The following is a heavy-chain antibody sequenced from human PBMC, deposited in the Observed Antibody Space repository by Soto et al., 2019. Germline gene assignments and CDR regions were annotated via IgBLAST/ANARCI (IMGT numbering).Heavy chain of an antibody. V-gene: IGHV1-69*13. CDR1: GGTFSSYA. D-gene: IGHD5-18*01. CDR3: AREARLGYSYGPGHDAFDI. J-gene: IGHJ3*02. Sequence: ASVKVSCKASGGTFSSYAISWVRQAPGQGLEWMGGIIPIFGTANYAQKFQGRVAITADESTSTAYMELSSLRSEDTAVYYCAREARLGYSYGPGHDAFDIWGQGTMVTVSS. CDR2: IIPIFGTA.